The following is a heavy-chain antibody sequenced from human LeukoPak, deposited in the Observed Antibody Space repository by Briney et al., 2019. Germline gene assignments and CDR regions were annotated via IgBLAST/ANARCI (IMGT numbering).Heavy chain of an antibody. CDR1: GFNFDRYT. Sequence: GGSLRLSCVTSGFNFDRYTIHWVRQAPGKGLEWVSLAGWAGGTTYYSDSVRGRFTISRDSGKNSVYLQMNSLTTDDTAFYFCAKELDTMFFDYWGQGALVTVSS. V-gene: IGHV3-43*01. CDR2: AGWAGGTT. D-gene: IGHD3-10*02. J-gene: IGHJ4*02. CDR3: AKELDTMFFDY.